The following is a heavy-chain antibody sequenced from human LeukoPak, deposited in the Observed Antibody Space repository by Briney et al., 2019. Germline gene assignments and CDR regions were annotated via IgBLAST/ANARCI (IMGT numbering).Heavy chain of an antibody. V-gene: IGHV3-9*01. J-gene: IGHJ6*03. CDR3: AKGVAAGYYYYMDV. CDR2: ISWNSGSI. D-gene: IGHD6-13*01. CDR1: GFTFDDYA. Sequence: PGGFLRLSCAASGFTFDDYAMHWVRQAPGKGLEWVSGISWNSGSIGYADSVKGRFTISRDNAKNSLYLQMNSLRAEDTALYYCAKGVAAGYYYYMDVWGKGTTVTVSS.